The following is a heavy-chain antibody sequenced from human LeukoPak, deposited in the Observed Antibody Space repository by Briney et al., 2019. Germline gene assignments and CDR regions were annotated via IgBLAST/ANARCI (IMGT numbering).Heavy chain of an antibody. CDR1: GYTSTSYY. D-gene: IGHD4-23*01. CDR3: ARDKAVVRVLDY. Sequence: ASVKVSCKASGYTSTSYYMHWVRQAPGQGLEWMGIINPSGGSTSYAQRFQGRVTMTRDMSMSTVYMELSSLRSEDTAVYYCARDKAVVRVLDYWGQGTLVTVSS. V-gene: IGHV1-46*01. J-gene: IGHJ4*02. CDR2: INPSGGST.